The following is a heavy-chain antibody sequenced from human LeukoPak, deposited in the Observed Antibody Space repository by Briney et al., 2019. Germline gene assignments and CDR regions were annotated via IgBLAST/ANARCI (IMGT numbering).Heavy chain of an antibody. Sequence: GGSLRLSCAASGFTFSDYYMSWIRQAPGKGLEWVSYISSSGSTIYYADSVKGRFTISRDNAKNSLYLQMNSLRAEDTAVYYCARGSGSYRTPHDYFDYWGQGTLVTVSS. CDR1: GFTFSDYY. V-gene: IGHV3-11*01. CDR3: ARGSGSYRTPHDYFDY. CDR2: ISSSGSTI. D-gene: IGHD1-26*01. J-gene: IGHJ4*02.